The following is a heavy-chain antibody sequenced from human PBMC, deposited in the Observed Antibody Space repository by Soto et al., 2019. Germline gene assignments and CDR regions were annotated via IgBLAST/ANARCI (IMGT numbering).Heavy chain of an antibody. J-gene: IGHJ4*02. V-gene: IGHV1-69*13. D-gene: IGHD3-16*01. CDR2: IIPVFGTT. CDR1: GGLFSSFA. Sequence: SVKVSCKDSGGLFSSFAISWVRQAPGQGLEWMGGIIPVFGTTNYAQKFQGRVTITADESTNTAYMELSSLTSDDTAMYYCARGGGPYVWFNEFWGKGTQITVSS. CDR3: ARGGGPYVWFNEF.